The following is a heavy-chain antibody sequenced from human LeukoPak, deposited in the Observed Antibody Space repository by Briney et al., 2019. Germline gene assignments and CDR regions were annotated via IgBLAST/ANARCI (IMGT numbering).Heavy chain of an antibody. CDR3: AALFFYYDSSGSHY. D-gene: IGHD3-22*01. CDR1: GFTFSSYG. Sequence: GGSLRLSCAASGFTFSSYGMHWVRQAPGKGLEWVAVISYDGSNKYYADSVKGRFTISRDNSKNTLYLQMNSLRAEDTAVYYCAALFFYYDSSGSHYWGQGTLVTVSS. J-gene: IGHJ4*02. V-gene: IGHV3-30*03. CDR2: ISYDGSNK.